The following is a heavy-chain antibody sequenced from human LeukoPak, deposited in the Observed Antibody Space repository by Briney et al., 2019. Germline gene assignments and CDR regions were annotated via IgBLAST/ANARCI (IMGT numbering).Heavy chain of an antibody. J-gene: IGHJ2*01. Sequence: SVKVSCKASGGTFSGYAISWVRQAPGQGLEWMGGIIPIFGTANYAQKFQGRVTITADESTSTAYMELSSLRSEDTAVYYCARDEGAVAGDTPFDLWGRGTLVTVSS. CDR2: IIPIFGTA. D-gene: IGHD6-19*01. V-gene: IGHV1-69*13. CDR1: GGTFSGYA. CDR3: ARDEGAVAGDTPFDL.